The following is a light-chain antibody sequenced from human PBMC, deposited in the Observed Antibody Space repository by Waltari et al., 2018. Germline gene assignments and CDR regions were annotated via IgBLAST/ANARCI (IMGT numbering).Light chain of an antibody. CDR2: RNN. CDR3: AAWDDSLSGRV. J-gene: IGLJ3*02. Sequence: QSVLTQPPSASGTPGQRVTISCSGSSSNIGNNYVYWYQQPPGTAPKLLIYRNNHRPSGVPDRFSGSRSGTSASLAISGLRSEDEADYYCAAWDDSLSGRVFGGGTKLTVL. V-gene: IGLV1-47*01. CDR1: SSNIGNNY.